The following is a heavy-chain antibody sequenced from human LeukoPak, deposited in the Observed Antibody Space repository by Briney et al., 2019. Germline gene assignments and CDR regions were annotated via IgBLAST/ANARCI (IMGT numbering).Heavy chain of an antibody. V-gene: IGHV4-4*09. CDR1: GGSFTSYY. D-gene: IGHD3-22*01. CDR2: IYTSWTT. CDR3: ARFLTVSQFDY. J-gene: IGHJ4*02. Sequence: SSETLSLTCTVSGGSFTSYYWSWIRQPPGKGLEWIGYIYTSWTTKYNPSLKSRVTILVDTSKNQFSLKLSFVTAADTAVYYCARFLTVSQFDYWGQGTLVTVSS.